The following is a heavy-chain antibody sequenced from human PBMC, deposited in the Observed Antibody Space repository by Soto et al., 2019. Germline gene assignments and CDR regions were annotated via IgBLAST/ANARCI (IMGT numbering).Heavy chain of an antibody. CDR1: GYSLTSYF. CDR3: ARIVRDDYGDYSSYGMDI. Sequence: QVQLVQSGAEVKEPGASVKVSCKASGYSLTSYFMHWVRQGPGQGLEWMGIINPSGGRPTYAQRFQGRVTMTSDTSTSTVHMELSSLRSEDTAVYYCARIVRDDYGDYSSYGMDIWGQGTTVTVPS. J-gene: IGHJ6*02. D-gene: IGHD4-17*01. CDR2: INPSGGRP. V-gene: IGHV1-46*01.